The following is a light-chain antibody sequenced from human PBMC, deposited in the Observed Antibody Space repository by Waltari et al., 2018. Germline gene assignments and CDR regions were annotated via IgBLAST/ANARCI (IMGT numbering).Light chain of an antibody. CDR3: SSYADTNTVV. CDR1: SRDIGSYNF. J-gene: IGLJ2*01. Sequence: QSALTQPPSASGSPGQSVTISCTGTSRDIGSYNFVSWYQQHAGRAPKLIIHEVTKWPYAFPSRFAGSKSGNVASLTVSGLQADDEADYYCSSYADTNTVVFGGGTKLTVL. V-gene: IGLV2-8*01. CDR2: EVT.